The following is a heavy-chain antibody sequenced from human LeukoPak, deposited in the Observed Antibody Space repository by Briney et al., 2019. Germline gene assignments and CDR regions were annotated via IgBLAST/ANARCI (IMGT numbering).Heavy chain of an antibody. Sequence: QPGRSPRLSCAASGFTFSSYAMHWVRQAPGKGLEWVSAITGSGSGVYYADSMKSRFTISRDNSKNTLYLQINSLRAEDTAVYYCAKWGDYDVLTGYYVSDYWGQGTLVTVSS. CDR3: AKWGDYDVLTGYYVSDY. CDR1: GFTFSSYA. CDR2: ITGSGSGV. J-gene: IGHJ4*02. D-gene: IGHD3-9*01. V-gene: IGHV3-23*01.